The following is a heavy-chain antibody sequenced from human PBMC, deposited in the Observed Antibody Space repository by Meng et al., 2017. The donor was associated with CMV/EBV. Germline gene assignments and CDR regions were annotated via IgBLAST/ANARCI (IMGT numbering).Heavy chain of an antibody. J-gene: IGHJ5*02. CDR3: ARDRARGEWFDP. CDR2: IKQDGSEK. V-gene: IGHV3-7*01. D-gene: IGHD6-6*01. CDR1: GFTFSSYW. Sequence: GESLKISCAASGFTFSSYWMSWVRQAPGKGLEWVANIKQDGSEKYYVDSVKGRFTISRDNAKNSLYLQMNSLRAEGTAVYYCARDRARGEWFDPWGQGTLVTVSS.